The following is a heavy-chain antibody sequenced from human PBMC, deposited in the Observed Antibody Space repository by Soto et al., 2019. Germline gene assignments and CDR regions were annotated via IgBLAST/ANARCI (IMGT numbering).Heavy chain of an antibody. D-gene: IGHD2-2*01. CDR1: GGSLISYA. Sequence: SVKVSCNASGGSLISYAISWVRQAPGQGLEWMGGIIPIFGTANYAQKFQGRVTITADESTSTAYMELSSLRSEDTAVYYCARHTYCSSTSCYPHYYYYYGMDVWGQGTTVTVSS. V-gene: IGHV1-69*01. J-gene: IGHJ6*02. CDR2: IIPIFGTA. CDR3: ARHTYCSSTSCYPHYYYYYGMDV.